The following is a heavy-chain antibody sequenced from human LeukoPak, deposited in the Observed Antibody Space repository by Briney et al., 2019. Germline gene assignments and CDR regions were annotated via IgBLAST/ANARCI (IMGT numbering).Heavy chain of an antibody. V-gene: IGHV4-34*01. CDR1: GGSFSGYY. CDR2: INHSGST. CDR3: AREETTRSQRAFDY. Sequence: NPSETLSLTCAVYGGSFSGYYWSWIRQPPGKGLEWIGEINHSGSTNYNPSLKSRVTISVDTSKNQFSLKLSSVTAADTAVYFCAREETTRSQRAFDYWGQGTLVTVSS. J-gene: IGHJ4*02. D-gene: IGHD2-15*01.